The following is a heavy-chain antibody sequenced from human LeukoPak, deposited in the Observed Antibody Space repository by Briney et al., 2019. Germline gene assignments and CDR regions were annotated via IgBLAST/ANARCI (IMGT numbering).Heavy chain of an antibody. CDR3: AKDGGVYYMDV. CDR2: IWYDGSNK. V-gene: IGHV3-33*06. Sequence: GRSLRLSCAASGFTFSSYGMHWVRQAPGKGLEWVAVIWYDGSNKYYADSVKGRFTISRDNSKNTLYLQMNSLRAEDTAVYHCAKDGGVYYMDVWGKGTTVTVSS. J-gene: IGHJ6*03. CDR1: GFTFSSYG. D-gene: IGHD3-10*01.